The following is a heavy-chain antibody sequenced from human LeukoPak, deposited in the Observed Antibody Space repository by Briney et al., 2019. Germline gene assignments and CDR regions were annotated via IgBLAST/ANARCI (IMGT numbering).Heavy chain of an antibody. CDR1: GLTFSSYE. J-gene: IGHJ4*02. CDR3: ATASGSWYRYYFDS. V-gene: IGHV3-48*03. CDR2: ISSASNMI. Sequence: QPGGSLRLSCAASGLTFSSYEMNWVRQAPGKGLGWISYISSASNMIYYAESVKGRFTISRDNAKNSLYLQMNSLRAEDTAVYYCATASGSWYRYYFDSWGQGTLVTVSS. D-gene: IGHD6-13*01.